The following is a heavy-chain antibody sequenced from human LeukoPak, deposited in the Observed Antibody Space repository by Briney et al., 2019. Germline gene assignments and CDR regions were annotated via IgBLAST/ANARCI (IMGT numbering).Heavy chain of an antibody. Sequence: GGSLRLSCAASGFSFSSYWMHWVRQAPGKGRVWFSRISSDGGTTNYADSVKGRLTISRDNAKNTLYLQMNSLRAEDTAVYYCARVLYSWNDVVDYWGQGTLVTVSS. J-gene: IGHJ4*02. CDR1: GFSFSSYW. D-gene: IGHD1-20*01. CDR3: ARVLYSWNDVVDY. V-gene: IGHV3-74*01. CDR2: ISSDGGTT.